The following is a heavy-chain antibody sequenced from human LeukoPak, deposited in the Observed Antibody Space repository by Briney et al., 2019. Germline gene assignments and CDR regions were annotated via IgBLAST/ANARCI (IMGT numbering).Heavy chain of an antibody. CDR3: ARDCSSTSCYYSSGRGQYTYYYYGMDV. Sequence: SGTLSLTCAVSGGSISSSNWWSWVRQPPGKGLEWIGEIYHSGSTNYNPSLKSRVTISVDKSKNQFSLKLSSVTAADTAVYYCARDCSSTSCYYSSGRGQYTYYYYGMDVWGKVTTVTVSS. CDR1: GGSISSSNW. CDR2: IYHSGST. D-gene: IGHD2-2*01. J-gene: IGHJ6*04. V-gene: IGHV4-4*02.